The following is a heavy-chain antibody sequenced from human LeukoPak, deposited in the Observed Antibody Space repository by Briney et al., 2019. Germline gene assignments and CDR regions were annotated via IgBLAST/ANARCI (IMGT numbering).Heavy chain of an antibody. D-gene: IGHD5-12*01. Sequence: ASVKVSCKASGYTFTSYAMNWVRQAPGQGLEWMGWINTNTGNPTYAQGFTGRFVFSLDTSVSTAYLQMNSLRAEDTAVYYCARDSRGYDGVLRFDYWGQGTLVTVST. CDR1: GYTFTSYA. J-gene: IGHJ4*02. CDR3: ARDSRGYDGVLRFDY. V-gene: IGHV7-4-1*02. CDR2: INTNTGNP.